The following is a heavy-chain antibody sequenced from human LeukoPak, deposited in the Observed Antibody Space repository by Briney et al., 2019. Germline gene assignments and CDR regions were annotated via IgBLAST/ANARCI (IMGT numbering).Heavy chain of an antibody. Sequence: SVKVSCKASGGTFSSYTTSWVRQAPGQGLEWMGRIIPILGIANYAQKFQGRVTITADKSTSTAYMELSSLRSEDTAVYYCARGPLGYCSGGSCFRPEYYFDYWGQGTLVTVSS. CDR3: ARGPLGYCSGGSCFRPEYYFDY. CDR2: IIPILGIA. D-gene: IGHD2-15*01. V-gene: IGHV1-69*02. J-gene: IGHJ4*02. CDR1: GGTFSSYT.